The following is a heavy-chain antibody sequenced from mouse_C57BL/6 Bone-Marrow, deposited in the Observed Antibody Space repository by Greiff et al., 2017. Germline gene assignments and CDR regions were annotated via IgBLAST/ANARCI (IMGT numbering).Heavy chain of an antibody. Sequence: EVNLVESGPVLVKPGASVKMSCKASGYTFTDYYMNWVKQSHGKSLEWIGVINPYNGGTSYNQKFKGKATLTVDKSSSTAYMELNSLTSEDSAVYYCARRTTVVPYYFDYWGQGTTLTVSS. J-gene: IGHJ2*01. V-gene: IGHV1-19*01. CDR3: ARRTTVVPYYFDY. CDR1: GYTFTDYY. D-gene: IGHD1-1*01. CDR2: INPYNGGT.